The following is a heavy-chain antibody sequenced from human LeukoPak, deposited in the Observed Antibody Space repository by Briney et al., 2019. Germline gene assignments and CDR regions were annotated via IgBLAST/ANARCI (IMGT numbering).Heavy chain of an antibody. V-gene: IGHV3-11*01. J-gene: IGHJ5*02. CDR3: ARGPQLNDFWSGYSSYNWFDP. D-gene: IGHD3-3*01. Sequence: PGGSLRLSCAASGFTFSDYYMSWIRQAPGKGLEWVSYISSSGSTIYYADSVKGRFTISRDNAKNSLYLQMNSLRAEDTAVYYCARGPQLNDFWSGYSSYNWFDPWGQGTLVTVSS. CDR2: ISSSGSTI. CDR1: GFTFSDYY.